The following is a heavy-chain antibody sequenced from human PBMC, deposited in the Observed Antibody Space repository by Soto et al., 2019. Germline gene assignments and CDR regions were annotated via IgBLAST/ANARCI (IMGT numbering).Heavy chain of an antibody. J-gene: IGHJ5*02. V-gene: IGHV1-69*13. CDR1: GGIFSNYG. D-gene: IGHD3-16*01. CDR2: IIPLFGKP. Sequence: ASVKVSCKASGGIFSNYGFSWVRQAPGQGLEWMGGIIPLFGKPSYAQKFQGRLIISADASTNRAYLDLYSLTTEDAGTYYCALFESDDDVWGSFRSWGQGTPVTVSS. CDR3: ALFESDDDVWGSFRS.